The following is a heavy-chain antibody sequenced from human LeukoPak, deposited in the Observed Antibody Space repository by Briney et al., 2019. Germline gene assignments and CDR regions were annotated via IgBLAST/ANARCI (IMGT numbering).Heavy chain of an antibody. CDR1: GFTFSSYA. CDR2: ISYDGSNK. J-gene: IGHJ3*02. Sequence: GGSLRLSCAASGFTFSSYAMHWVRQAPGMGLEWVAVISYDGSNKYYADSVKGRFTISRDNSKNTLYLQMNSLRAEDTAVYYCARDARYSYGLSHAFDIWGQGTMVTVSS. D-gene: IGHD5-18*01. V-gene: IGHV3-30-3*01. CDR3: ARDARYSYGLSHAFDI.